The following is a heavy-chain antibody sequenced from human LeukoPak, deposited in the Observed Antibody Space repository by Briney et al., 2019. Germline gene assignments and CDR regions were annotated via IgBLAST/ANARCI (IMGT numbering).Heavy chain of an antibody. J-gene: IGHJ4*02. D-gene: IGHD2-8*01. CDR1: GGSISSSSYY. CDR3: ARHLMGYYFDY. Sequence: PSETLSLTCTVSGGSISSSSYYWGWIRQPPGKGLEWIGSIYYSGSTYYNPSLKSRVTISVDTSKNQFSLKLSSVAAADTAVYYCARHLMGYYFDYWGQGTLVTVSS. CDR2: IYYSGST. V-gene: IGHV4-39*01.